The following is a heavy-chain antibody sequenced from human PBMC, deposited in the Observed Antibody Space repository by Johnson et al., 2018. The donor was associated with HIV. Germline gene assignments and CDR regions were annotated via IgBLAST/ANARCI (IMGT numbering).Heavy chain of an antibody. J-gene: IGHJ3*02. CDR1: GFTFSSYA. V-gene: IGHV3-30*04. CDR3: ARDQGELRRTHAFDI. D-gene: IGHD1-14*01. Sequence: QVQLVESGGGVVPPGRSLRLSCAASGFTFSSYAMHWVRQAPGTGLEWVAVISYDGSNKFYADSVKGRFPISSDNSKNTLYLQMNSLRHEDTAVYYCARDQGELRRTHAFDIWGQGTMVTVSS. CDR2: ISYDGSNK.